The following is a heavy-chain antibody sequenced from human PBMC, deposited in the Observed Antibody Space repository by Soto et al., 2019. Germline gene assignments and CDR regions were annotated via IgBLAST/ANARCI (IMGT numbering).Heavy chain of an antibody. J-gene: IGHJ4*02. Sequence: GGSLRLSCAVSGFSFGSYWMSWVRQAQGKGLEWLASIKDDGSERYYLDSVKGRFTISRDNAKDSLPLQMNSLRGEDTAFYYCARDVGPVTIFGEALSGYFDFWGQGTLVTVSS. D-gene: IGHD3-3*01. CDR2: IKDDGSER. V-gene: IGHV3-7*03. CDR3: ARDVGPVTIFGEALSGYFDF. CDR1: GFSFGSYW.